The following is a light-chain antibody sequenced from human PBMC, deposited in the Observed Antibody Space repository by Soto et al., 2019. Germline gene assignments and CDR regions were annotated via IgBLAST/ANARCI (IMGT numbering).Light chain of an antibody. CDR3: ETWDSNTHTV. CDR1: SGHSSYI. Sequence: QSVLTQSSSASASLGSSVKLTCTLSSGHSSYIIAWHQQQPGKAPRYLMKLEGSGSYNKGSGVPDRFSGSSSGADPYLTISILQVEDEADYYCETWDSNTHTVFGGGTKLTVL. V-gene: IGLV4-60*02. J-gene: IGLJ3*02. CDR2: LEGSGSY.